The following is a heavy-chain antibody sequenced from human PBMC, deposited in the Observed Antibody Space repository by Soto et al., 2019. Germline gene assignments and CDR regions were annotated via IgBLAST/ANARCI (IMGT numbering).Heavy chain of an antibody. CDR2: ISGSGGST. D-gene: IGHD5-18*01. Sequence: PGGSLRLSCAASGFTFSSYAMSWVRQAPGKGLEWVSAISGSGGSTYYADSVKGRFTISRDNSKNTLYLQMNSLRAEDTAVYYCAKDLGYSYAYYYGMDVWGQGTTVTVSS. J-gene: IGHJ6*02. CDR1: GFTFSSYA. V-gene: IGHV3-23*01. CDR3: AKDLGYSYAYYYGMDV.